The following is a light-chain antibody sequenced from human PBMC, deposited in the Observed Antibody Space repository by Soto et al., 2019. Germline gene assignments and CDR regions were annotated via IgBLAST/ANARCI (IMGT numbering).Light chain of an antibody. CDR2: DVS. CDR1: SSDVGGYNY. V-gene: IGLV2-14*01. CDR3: SSYTSSSAYV. J-gene: IGLJ1*01. Sequence: QSALTQPASVSGSPGQSITISCTGTSSDVGGYNYVSWYQQHPGTAPKLMIYDVSNRPSGVSNRFSGSKSGNTASLTISGLQAEDEADHYCSSYTSSSAYVFGTGTKVTVL.